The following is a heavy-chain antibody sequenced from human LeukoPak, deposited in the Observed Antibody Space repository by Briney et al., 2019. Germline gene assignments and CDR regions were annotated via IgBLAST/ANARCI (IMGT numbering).Heavy chain of an antibody. J-gene: IGHJ6*03. V-gene: IGHV1-69*13. D-gene: IGHD2-2*01. CDR2: LIPIFGTA. CDR3: AKLVVPAPYYYYYYMDV. CDR1: GDTFSSYA. Sequence: ASVKVSCEASGDTFSSYAISCVPEAPGQGLECMAGLIPIFGTADYAQKVQCRVTITADESTSTAYMELSSLRSEDTAVYYCAKLVVPAPYYYYYYMDVWGKGTTVTVSS.